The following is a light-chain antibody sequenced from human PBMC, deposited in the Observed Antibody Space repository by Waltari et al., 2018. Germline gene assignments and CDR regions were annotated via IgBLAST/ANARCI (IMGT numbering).Light chain of an antibody. CDR1: QAITNS. Sequence: DIQMTQSPSSLSASVGDRVTITCRASQAITNSLAWYQQKPGKAPKLLLYRASTLESRVPSRFSGSGAGTEYTLTISSLQPEDFATYYCQQYRSSPLTFGGGTKVEIK. V-gene: IGKV1-NL1*01. J-gene: IGKJ4*02. CDR2: RAS. CDR3: QQYRSSPLT.